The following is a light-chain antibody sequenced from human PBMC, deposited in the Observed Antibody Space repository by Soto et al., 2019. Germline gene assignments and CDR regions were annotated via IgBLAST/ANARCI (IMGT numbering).Light chain of an antibody. J-gene: IGKJ4*01. V-gene: IGKV1-5*01. Sequence: DIQMTQSPSSLSASVGDRVTITCRASQTISSWLAWYQPKPGKAPKLLIYDASTLESGVPSRFSGSGSGTEFTLTLSSLQPDDFATYYCQQYISDSALPFGGGTKVKI. CDR3: QQYISDSALP. CDR1: QTISSW. CDR2: DAS.